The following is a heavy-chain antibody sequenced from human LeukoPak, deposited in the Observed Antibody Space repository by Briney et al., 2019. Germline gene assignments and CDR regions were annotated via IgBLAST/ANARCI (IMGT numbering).Heavy chain of an antibody. CDR2: INHSGST. J-gene: IGHJ6*03. D-gene: IGHD3-22*01. V-gene: IGHV4-34*01. CDR3: ARDVLYYYDIGPGRYYYYMDV. CDR1: GGSFSGYY. Sequence: TSETLSLTCAVYGGSFSGYYWSWIRQPPGKGLEWIGEINHSGSTNYNPSLKSRVTISVDTSKNQFSLQLNSVTPEDTAVYYCARDVLYYYDIGPGRYYYYMDVWGKGTTVTVSS.